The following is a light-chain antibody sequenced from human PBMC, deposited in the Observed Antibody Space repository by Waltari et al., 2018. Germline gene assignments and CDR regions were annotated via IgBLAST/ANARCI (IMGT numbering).Light chain of an antibody. CDR3: QHYDKWLRYS. CDR1: QVILGY. Sequence: TQLTQSPSSLAASVGDRVTISCRTSQVILGYLSWYQQKPGKAPKLLIYAASTLQSGVPSRFSGSGSGMDFNITISNLQPEDFAVYYCQHYDKWLRYSFGQGTKVEIK. CDR2: AAS. J-gene: IGKJ2*01. V-gene: IGKV1-9*01.